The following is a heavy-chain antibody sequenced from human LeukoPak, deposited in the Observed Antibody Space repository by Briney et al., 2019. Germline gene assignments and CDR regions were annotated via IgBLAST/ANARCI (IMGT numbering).Heavy chain of an antibody. D-gene: IGHD3-10*01. Sequence: GASVKVSCKASGYTFTSYDINWVRQATGQGLEWMGWMNPNSGNTGYAQKFQGRVTMTRDTSITTAYMELSSLRSEDMAVYYCARDGVLRGDYYYYVDVWGKGTTVTVSS. CDR2: MNPNSGNT. CDR1: GYTFTSYD. J-gene: IGHJ6*03. V-gene: IGHV1-8*02. CDR3: ARDGVLRGDYYYYVDV.